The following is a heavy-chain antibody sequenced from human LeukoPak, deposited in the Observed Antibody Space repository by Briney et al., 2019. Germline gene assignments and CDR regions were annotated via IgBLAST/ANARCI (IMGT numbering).Heavy chain of an antibody. CDR3: ARDTAMGSSGYYYGMDV. D-gene: IGHD5-18*01. V-gene: IGHV3-30*04. J-gene: IGHJ6*02. CDR2: ISYDGSNK. CDR1: GSTFSSYA. Sequence: GRSLRLSCAASGSTFSSYAMHWVRQAPGKGLEWVAVISYDGSNKYYADSVKGRFTISRDNSKNTLYLQMNSLRAEDTAVYYCARDTAMGSSGYYYGMDVWGQGTTVTVSS.